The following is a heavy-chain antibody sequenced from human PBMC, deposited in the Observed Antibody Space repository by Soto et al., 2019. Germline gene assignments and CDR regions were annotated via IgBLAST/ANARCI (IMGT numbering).Heavy chain of an antibody. D-gene: IGHD2-8*01. V-gene: IGHV3-23*01. CDR2: ISGSGGST. J-gene: IGHJ4*02. CDR3: AKDTPKTFVWTKKHGIDY. CDR1: GFTFSSYA. Sequence: GGSLRLSCAASGFTFSSYAMSWVRQAPGKGLEWVSAISGSGGSTYYADSVKGRFTISRDNSKNKLYLQMKSLRAEDKAVYYCAKDTPKTFVWTKKHGIDYWGQVTLVTVSS.